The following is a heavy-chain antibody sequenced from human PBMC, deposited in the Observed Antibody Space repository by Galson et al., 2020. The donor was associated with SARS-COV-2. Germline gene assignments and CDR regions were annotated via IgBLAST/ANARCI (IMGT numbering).Heavy chain of an antibody. CDR3: ARGSASGWIPIDY. V-gene: IGHV4-34*01. D-gene: IGHD6-19*01. CDR2: INYLGRT. CDR1: GVSFTTYY. Sequence: SETLSLTCTVSGVSFTTYYWSWVRQPPGKGLEWIGEINYLGRTNYNPSLKSRVTVSVDTSKNQFSLKLNSVTAADTAMYYCARGSASGWIPIDYWGQGTLVTVSS. J-gene: IGHJ4*02.